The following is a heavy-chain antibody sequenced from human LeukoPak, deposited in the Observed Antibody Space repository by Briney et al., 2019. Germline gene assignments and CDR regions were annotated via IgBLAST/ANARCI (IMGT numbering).Heavy chain of an antibody. CDR2: IYTSGST. V-gene: IGHV4-4*07. CDR1: GGSISSYY. D-gene: IGHD3-16*01. Sequence: PSETLSLTCTVSGGSISSYYWSWIRQPAGKGLEWIGRIYTSGSTNYNPSLKSRVTMSVDTSKNQFSLKLSSVTAADTAVYYCARDNPSQSPTFHFDYWGQGTLVTVSS. J-gene: IGHJ4*02. CDR3: ARDNPSQSPTFHFDY.